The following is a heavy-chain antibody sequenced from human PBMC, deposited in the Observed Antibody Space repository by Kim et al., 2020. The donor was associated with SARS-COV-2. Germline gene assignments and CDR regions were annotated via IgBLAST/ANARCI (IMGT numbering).Heavy chain of an antibody. CDR1: GFTFSNYA. D-gene: IGHD3-16*01. J-gene: IGHJ3*02. V-gene: IGHV3-23*01. Sequence: GGSLRLSCAASGFTFSNYAMSWVRQAPGKGLEWVSGISDSGYDTFFADSLRGRFTISRDNSIDTLYLQMNSLRAEDTAVYYCAKWGPKAVDELPTVGAFDTWGQGPMVAASS. CDR3: AKWGPKAVDELPTVGAFDT. CDR2: ISDSGYDT.